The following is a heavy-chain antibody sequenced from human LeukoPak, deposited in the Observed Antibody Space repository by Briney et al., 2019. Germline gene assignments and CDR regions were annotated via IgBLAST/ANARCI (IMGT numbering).Heavy chain of an antibody. CDR1: GFTFSSYS. J-gene: IGHJ3*01. CDR3: AREGSGRTAYNDGLDV. Sequence: GGSLRLSCAASGFTFSSYSMNWVRQAPGKGLEWVSVIRSGGSTVYADSVKGRFTISRDNSKNTLYLQLNSLRAEDTAVYYCAREGSGRTAYNDGLDVWGQGTMVTVSS. V-gene: IGHV3-53*01. CDR2: IRSGGST. D-gene: IGHD3-10*01.